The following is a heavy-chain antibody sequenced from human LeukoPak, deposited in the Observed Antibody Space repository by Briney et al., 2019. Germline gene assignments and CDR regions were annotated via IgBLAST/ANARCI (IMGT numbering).Heavy chain of an antibody. D-gene: IGHD2-2*01. Sequence: SETLSLICAVYGGSFSGYYWSWIRQPPGKGLEWIGEINHSGSTNYNPSLKSRVTISVDTSKNQFSLKLSSVTAADTAVYYCARGPIVVVPAAIGYYYYGMDVWGKGTTVTVSS. V-gene: IGHV4-34*01. CDR1: GGSFSGYY. J-gene: IGHJ6*04. CDR3: ARGPIVVVPAAIGYYYYGMDV. CDR2: INHSGST.